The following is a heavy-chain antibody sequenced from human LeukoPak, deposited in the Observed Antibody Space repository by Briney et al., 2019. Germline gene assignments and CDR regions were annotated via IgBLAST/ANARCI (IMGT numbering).Heavy chain of an antibody. D-gene: IGHD2-2*01. J-gene: IGHJ4*02. CDR2: IWYDGSNK. V-gene: IGHV3-33*08. CDR3: ARDACSSTSCRIDY. Sequence: GGSLRLSCAASGFTFSSYGMHWVRQAPGKGLEWVAVIWYDGSNKYYADSVKGRFTISRDNSKNTLYLQMNSLRAEDTAVYYCARDACSSTSCRIDYWGQGTLVTVSS. CDR1: GFTFSSYG.